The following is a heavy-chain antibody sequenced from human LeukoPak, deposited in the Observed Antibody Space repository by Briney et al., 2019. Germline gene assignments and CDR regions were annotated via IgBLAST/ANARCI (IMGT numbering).Heavy chain of an antibody. D-gene: IGHD3-22*01. CDR3: ARASYYYDTTGLGAVDI. V-gene: IGHV3-9*01. Sequence: PGGSLRLSCEASGFTFNDHAMYWFRQAPGRGLGGVSGINWNSDKIGYADSVKGRFTISRDDAKNSLFLQMNSLRAEDTALYYCARASYYYDTTGLGAVDIWGQGTMVTVSS. CDR2: INWNSDKI. CDR1: GFTFNDHA. J-gene: IGHJ3*02.